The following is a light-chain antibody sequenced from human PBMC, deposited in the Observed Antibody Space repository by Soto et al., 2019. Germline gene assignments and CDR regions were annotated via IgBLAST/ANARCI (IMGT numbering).Light chain of an antibody. CDR3: HSYDSSLTPRV. Sequence: QSVLKQPLSVSGAPGQRVTISCTGSSSNIGAGYDVHWYQQLPGTAPKLLIYGNSNRPSGVPERFSGYKSATSASLAITGLPPDDEADYCRHSYDSSLTPRVFRTRTKVTV. J-gene: IGLJ1*01. V-gene: IGLV1-40*01. CDR1: SSNIGAGYD. CDR2: GNS.